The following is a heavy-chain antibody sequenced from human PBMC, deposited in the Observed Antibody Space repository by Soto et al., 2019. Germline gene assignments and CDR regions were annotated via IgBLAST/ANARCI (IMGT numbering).Heavy chain of an antibody. CDR2: IYSNSST. D-gene: IGHD2-2*01. CDR3: ARGLGYCSSTSCYSIFDS. V-gene: IGHV3-66*01. CDR1: GFTVSSKY. Sequence: GGSLRLSCTASGFTVSSKYMNWVRQTPGKGLEWVSIIYSNSSTYYADSVKASFTITRDNSKNTLFLQMNTLRGEDTAVYYCARGLGYCSSTSCYSIFDSWGQGTLVTVSS. J-gene: IGHJ5*01.